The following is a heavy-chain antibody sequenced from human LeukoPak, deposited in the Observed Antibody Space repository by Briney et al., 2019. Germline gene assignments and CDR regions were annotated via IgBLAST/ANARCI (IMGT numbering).Heavy chain of an antibody. CDR2: ISGSGGST. CDR3: AKVSRPIAVAGTFDY. V-gene: IGHV3-23*01. Sequence: TGGSLRLSCAASGFTFSSYGMHWVRQAPGKGLEWVSAISGSGGSTYYADSVKGRFTISRDNSKNTLYLQMNSLRAEDTAVYYCAKVSRPIAVAGTFDYWGQGTLVTVSS. J-gene: IGHJ4*02. CDR1: GFTFSSYG. D-gene: IGHD6-19*01.